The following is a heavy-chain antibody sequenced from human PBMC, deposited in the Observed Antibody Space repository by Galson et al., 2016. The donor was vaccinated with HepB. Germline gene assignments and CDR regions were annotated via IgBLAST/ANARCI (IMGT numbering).Heavy chain of an antibody. Sequence: SLRLSCAASGFIFNNYAMTWVRQAPGEGLEWVSGISDGGTTIYADSVKGRFTISRDNSKITLYLQMNSLRVEDTAVYYCAKCSGGSCFPSNYFDSWGQGILVTVSS. J-gene: IGHJ4*02. CDR1: GFIFNNYA. D-gene: IGHD2-15*01. V-gene: IGHV3-23*01. CDR3: AKCSGGSCFPSNYFDS. CDR2: ISDGGTT.